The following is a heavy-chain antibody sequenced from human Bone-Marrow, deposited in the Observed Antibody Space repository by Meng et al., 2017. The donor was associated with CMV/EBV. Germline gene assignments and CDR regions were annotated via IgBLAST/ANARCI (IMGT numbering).Heavy chain of an antibody. CDR3: ARDLSSYGPYSNFDY. J-gene: IGHJ4*02. V-gene: IGHV4-39*07. CDR1: GGSISSSSYY. CDR2: IYYSGST. D-gene: IGHD5-18*01. Sequence: SETLSLTCTVSGGSISSSSYYWGWIRQPPGKGLEWIGSIYYSGSTYYNPSLKSRVTISVDTSKNQFSLKLSSVTAADTAVYYCARDLSSYGPYSNFDYWGQGTLVTVSS.